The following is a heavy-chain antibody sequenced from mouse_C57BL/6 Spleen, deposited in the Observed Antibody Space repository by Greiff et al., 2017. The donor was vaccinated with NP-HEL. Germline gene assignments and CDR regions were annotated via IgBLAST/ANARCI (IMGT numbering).Heavy chain of an antibody. V-gene: IGHV3-6*01. CDR1: GYSITSGYY. CDR2: ISYDGSN. Sequence: EVQVVESGPGLVKPSQSLSLTCSVTGYSITSGYYWNWIRQFPGNKLEWMGYISYDGSNNYNPSLKNRISITRDTSKNQFFLKLNSVTTEDTATYYCARTGTSAWFAYWGQGTLVTVSA. J-gene: IGHJ3*01. D-gene: IGHD4-1*01. CDR3: ARTGTSAWFAY.